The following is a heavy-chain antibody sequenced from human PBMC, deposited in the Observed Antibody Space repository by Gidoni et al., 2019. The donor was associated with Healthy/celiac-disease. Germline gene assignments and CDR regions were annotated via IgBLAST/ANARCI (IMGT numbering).Heavy chain of an antibody. CDR2: IIPIFGRA. CDR3: ARTIGGGDYYDSSGYYSAWFDP. CDR1: GGTFSSYA. J-gene: IGHJ5*02. D-gene: IGHD3-22*01. Sequence: QVQLVRSGADVKKPGSSVKVSCKSSGGTFSSYAISCVRQAPGQGLEWMGGIIPIFGRANNAQKFQGRVTITANESTSTAYMELSSLRSEETAVYYCARTIGGGDYYDSSGYYSAWFDPWGQGTLVTVSS. V-gene: IGHV1-69*01.